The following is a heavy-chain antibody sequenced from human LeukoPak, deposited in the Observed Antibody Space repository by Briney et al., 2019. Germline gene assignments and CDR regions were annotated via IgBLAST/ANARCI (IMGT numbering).Heavy chain of an antibody. J-gene: IGHJ4*02. CDR1: GGSISISSYY. CDR2: FYYSGRT. D-gene: IGHD2-2*02. V-gene: IGHV4-39*01. CDR3: ARLWGYCSSTSCYTIDY. Sequence: SETLSLTCTVSGGSISISSYYWGWIRQPPAKGLDWIGKFYYSGRTYCNPSLTSQLTISIDTSKNQFSLKLSSETAADTAVYDCARLWGYCSSTSCYTIDYWGQGTLVTVSS.